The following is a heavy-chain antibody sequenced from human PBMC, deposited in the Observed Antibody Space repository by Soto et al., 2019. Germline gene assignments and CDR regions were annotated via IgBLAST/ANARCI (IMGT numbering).Heavy chain of an antibody. V-gene: IGHV3-30-3*01. Sequence: SLSLSCSATVFTFSRYALHWVLHAPGNWPDWVPGISYDGSNKYYAESVKGRFTISRDNSKNTLYLQMKSLRAEDTAVYYCARGLSPYGGHVPLLRDYYYGMDVWGQGTTVTVS. J-gene: IGHJ6*02. CDR2: ISYDGSNK. D-gene: IGHD2-15*01. CDR1: VFTFSRYA. CDR3: ARGLSPYGGHVPLLRDYYYGMDV.